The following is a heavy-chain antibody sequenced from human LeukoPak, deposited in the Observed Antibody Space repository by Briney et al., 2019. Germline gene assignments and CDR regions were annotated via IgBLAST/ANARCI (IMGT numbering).Heavy chain of an antibody. CDR3: ARHGGSGSYYNWFDP. CDR1: GYSFSSGYY. D-gene: IGHD3-10*01. J-gene: IGHJ5*02. Sequence: SSETLSLTCAVSGYSFSSGYYWGWIRQPPGKRLEGFASIYSSSCTYYNASVKGRVTISVDTAKNPFYLKLSCLTAADTAVYYCARHGGSGSYYNWFDPRGQGTLGTVSS. CDR2: IYSSSCT. V-gene: IGHV4-38-2*01.